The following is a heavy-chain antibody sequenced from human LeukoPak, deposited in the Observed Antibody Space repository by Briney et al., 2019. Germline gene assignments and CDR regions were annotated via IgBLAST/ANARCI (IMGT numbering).Heavy chain of an antibody. CDR3: ARGAAGYSYG. CDR1: GGSFSGYY. CDR2: INHSGST. V-gene: IGHV4-34*01. Sequence: SETLSLTCAAYGGSFSGYYWSWIRQPPGKGLEWIGEINHSGSTNYNPSLKSRVTISIDTSKNQFSLRLNSVTAADTAAYYCARGAAGYSYGWGQGTLVTVSS. J-gene: IGHJ4*02. D-gene: IGHD5-18*01.